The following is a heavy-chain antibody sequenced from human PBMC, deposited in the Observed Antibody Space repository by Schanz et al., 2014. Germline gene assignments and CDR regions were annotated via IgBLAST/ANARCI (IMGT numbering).Heavy chain of an antibody. J-gene: IGHJ4*02. CDR1: GYTFTNYG. V-gene: IGHV1-18*01. Sequence: QVRLVQSGAELKMPGATVKVSCETSGYTFTNYGVSWVRQAPGQGLEWVAWISPYNGNTAYAQNLKGRVRMTTDTSTATAYMELRSLTSDDTAVYYCARAQAAAVDWGQGTLVTVSS. CDR2: ISPYNGNT. D-gene: IGHD6-13*01. CDR3: ARAQAAAVD.